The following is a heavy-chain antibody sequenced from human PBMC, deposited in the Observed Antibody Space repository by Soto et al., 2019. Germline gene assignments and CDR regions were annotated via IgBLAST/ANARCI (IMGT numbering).Heavy chain of an antibody. CDR3: GRDNGYESYY. CDR1: GYTFTSYG. J-gene: IGHJ4*02. CDR2: ISAYNGNT. D-gene: IGHD5-12*01. V-gene: IGHV1-18*01. Sequence: QVQLVQSGAEVKKPGASVKVSCKASGYTFTSYGISWVRQAPGQGLEWMGWISAYNGNTNYAQKLQGRVTMTTDTSTRTHEVVWRGRISHAAGVFSCGRDNGYESYYWPLGPLVALSS.